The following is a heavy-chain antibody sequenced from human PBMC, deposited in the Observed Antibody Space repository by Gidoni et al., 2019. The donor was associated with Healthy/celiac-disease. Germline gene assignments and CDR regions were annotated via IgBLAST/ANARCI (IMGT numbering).Heavy chain of an antibody. J-gene: IGHJ3*02. CDR1: GFTFVDYA. CDR2: INGNSAGE. V-gene: IGHV3-9*01. D-gene: IGHD5-18*01. CDR3: AKARGFTYGIDAFDI. Sequence: EVQLVESGGDLVQPGTSLRLSCEVSGFTFVDYAMHWCRQGPGKGREWVSGINGNSAGEGYAESVEGRFTSSRDNAKKSLYLQMTSLRPEDTAVYYCAKARGFTYGIDAFDIWGHGTMVTVSS.